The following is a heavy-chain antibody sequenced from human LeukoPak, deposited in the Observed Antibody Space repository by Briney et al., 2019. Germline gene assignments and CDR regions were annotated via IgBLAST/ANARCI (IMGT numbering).Heavy chain of an antibody. CDR2: ISNDGSNI. CDR3: AKDPYRVIVATGNYLDP. V-gene: IGHV3-30*18. CDR1: GFTFSSYA. Sequence: GGSLRLSCAASGFTFSSYAMSWVRQAPGKGLEWVAVISNDGSNIQYGDSAKGRFTISRDNSKNTVFLHMNSLRSEDTAVYYCAKDPYRVIVATGNYLDPWGQGTLVTVSS. D-gene: IGHD2-21*01. J-gene: IGHJ5*02.